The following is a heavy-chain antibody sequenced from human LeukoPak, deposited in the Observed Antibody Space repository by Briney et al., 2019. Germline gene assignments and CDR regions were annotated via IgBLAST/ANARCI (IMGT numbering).Heavy chain of an antibody. V-gene: IGHV1-8*03. Sequence: ASVKVSCKASGYTFTSYDINWVRQATGQGLEWMGWMNPNSGNTGYAQKFQGRVTITRNTSISTAYMEPSSLRSEDTAVYYCARGLSTSIAARPRYYYYYMDVWGKGTTVTVSS. CDR1: GYTFTSYD. J-gene: IGHJ6*03. CDR2: MNPNSGNT. D-gene: IGHD6-6*01. CDR3: ARGLSTSIAARPRYYYYYMDV.